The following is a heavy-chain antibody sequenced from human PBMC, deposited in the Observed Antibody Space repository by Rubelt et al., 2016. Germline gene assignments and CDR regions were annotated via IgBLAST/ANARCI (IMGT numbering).Heavy chain of an antibody. D-gene: IGHD3-16*01. CDR3: ARGRLGYGMDV. CDR1: GGSFSGYY. CDR2: INHSGST. V-gene: IGHV4-34*01. J-gene: IGHJ6*02. Sequence: QVQLQQWGAGLLKPSETLSLTCAVYGGSFSGYYWSWIRQPPGKGLEWIGEINHSGSTNYNPSLKSRVTISVDTSKNQFSLKLSAVTAADTAVYYCARGRLGYGMDVWGQGTTVTVSS.